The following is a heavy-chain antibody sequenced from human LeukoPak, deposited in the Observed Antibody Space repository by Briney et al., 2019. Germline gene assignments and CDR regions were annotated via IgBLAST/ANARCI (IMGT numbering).Heavy chain of an antibody. J-gene: IGHJ4*02. V-gene: IGHV4-59*01. CDR2: IYYSGST. Sequence: SETLSLTCTVSGGSISSYYWSWIRQPPGKGLEWIGYIYYSGSTNYNPSLKSRVTISVDTSKNQFSLKLSSVTVADTAVYYCARGVRYFDYWGQGTLVTVSS. CDR1: GGSISSYY. CDR3: ARGVRYFDY. D-gene: IGHD4-23*01.